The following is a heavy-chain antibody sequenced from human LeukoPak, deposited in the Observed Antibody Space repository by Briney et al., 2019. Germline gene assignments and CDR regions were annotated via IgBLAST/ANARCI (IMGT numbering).Heavy chain of an antibody. CDR1: GFTFDDYG. Sequence: GGSLRLSCAASGFTFDDYGMSWVRQAPGKGLEWVSGINWNGGSTGYADSVKGRFTISRDNAKNSLYLQMNSLRAEDTALYYCARVGRRYYYDSSGYFDYWGQGTLVTVSS. D-gene: IGHD3-22*01. CDR2: INWNGGST. V-gene: IGHV3-20*04. J-gene: IGHJ4*02. CDR3: ARVGRRYYYDSSGYFDY.